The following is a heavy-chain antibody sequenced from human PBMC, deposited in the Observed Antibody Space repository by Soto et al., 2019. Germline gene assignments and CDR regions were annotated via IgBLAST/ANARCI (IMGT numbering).Heavy chain of an antibody. D-gene: IGHD3-10*01. CDR1: GFTFSSYW. V-gene: IGHV3-74*01. J-gene: IGHJ4*02. CDR2: INSDGSST. Sequence: EVQLVESGGGLVQPGGSLRLSCAASGFTFSSYWMHWVRQAPGKGLVWVSRINSDGSSTSYADSVKGRFTISRDNVKNTLYLQMNSLSAEDTAVYYCARGRTFGELFWLDYWGQGTLVTVSS. CDR3: ARGRTFGELFWLDY.